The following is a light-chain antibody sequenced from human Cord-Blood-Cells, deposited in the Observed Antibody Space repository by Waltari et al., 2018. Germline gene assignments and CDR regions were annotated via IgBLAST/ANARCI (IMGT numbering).Light chain of an antibody. CDR3: QQYNSYSWT. V-gene: IGKV1-5*03. J-gene: IGKJ1*01. CDR2: KAS. CDR1: QSISSW. Sequence: DIQMTQSPSTLSASVGDRVTITCRARQSISSWLAWYQQKPGKAPKLLTYKASSLESGVPSRFSGSGSGTEFTLTISSLQPDDFATYYCQQYNSYSWTFGQGTKVEIK.